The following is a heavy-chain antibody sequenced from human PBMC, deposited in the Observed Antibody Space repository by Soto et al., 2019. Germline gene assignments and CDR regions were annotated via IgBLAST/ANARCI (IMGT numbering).Heavy chain of an antibody. V-gene: IGHV3-74*01. CDR1: GFTFNWYW. Sequence: GGSLRLSCAASGFTFNWYWMHWVRQVPGKGLVRVSRINIDGTITSYADSVEGRFTISRDNGKNTLYLQMNSLRAEDTALYYCTKDTFGPLDDWGQGTMVTVSS. CDR2: INIDGTIT. D-gene: IGHD3-10*01. J-gene: IGHJ4*02. CDR3: TKDTFGPLDD.